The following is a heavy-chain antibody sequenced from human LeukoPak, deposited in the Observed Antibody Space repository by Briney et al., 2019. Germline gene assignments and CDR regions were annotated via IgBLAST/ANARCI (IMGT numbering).Heavy chain of an antibody. CDR3: ARDVDSSGGPYYFDY. D-gene: IGHD3-22*01. V-gene: IGHV3-9*01. Sequence: GGSLRPSCAASGFTFDDYAMHWVRQAPGKGLEWVSGISWNSGSIGYADSVKGRFTISRDNAKNSLYLQMNSLRAEDTALYYCARDVDSSGGPYYFDYWGQGTLVTVSS. CDR2: ISWNSGSI. CDR1: GFTFDDYA. J-gene: IGHJ4*02.